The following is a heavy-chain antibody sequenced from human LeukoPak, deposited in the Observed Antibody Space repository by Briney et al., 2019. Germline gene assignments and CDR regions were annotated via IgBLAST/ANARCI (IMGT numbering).Heavy chain of an antibody. Sequence: AGGGLRLSSVGSGVTLCSYWMTLVRPGPGKGLEWVANIKDDGSEKYSVDSVKGRFTISRDNAKNLLYLQMSSLRAEDTAVYYCARARIDYWGQGTLVTVSS. CDR1: GVTLCSYW. V-gene: IGHV3-7*04. D-gene: IGHD1-14*01. CDR3: ARARIDY. J-gene: IGHJ4*02. CDR2: IKDDGSEK.